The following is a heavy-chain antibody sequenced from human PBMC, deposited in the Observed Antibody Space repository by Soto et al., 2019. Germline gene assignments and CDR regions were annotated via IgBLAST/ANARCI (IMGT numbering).Heavy chain of an antibody. Sequence: VQLVQSGAEVKKPGSSVKVSCKASGGTFSSYAVSWVRQAPGQGLEWMGGIIPIFGTANYAQQFQGRVTISANESTSTAYMVLSSLRSEDTAVDYCARGGLRCLEGHGMDVWGQGTTVTVSS. CDR2: IIPIFGTA. CDR1: GGTFSSYA. CDR3: ARGGLRCLEGHGMDV. D-gene: IGHD3-9*01. J-gene: IGHJ6*02. V-gene: IGHV1-69*12.